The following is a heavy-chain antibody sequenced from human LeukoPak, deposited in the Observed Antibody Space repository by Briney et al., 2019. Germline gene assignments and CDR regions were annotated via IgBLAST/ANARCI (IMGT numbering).Heavy chain of an antibody. CDR3: ARVVAAAGNNWFDP. J-gene: IGHJ5*02. Sequence: PSETLSLTCTVSGDSISSGGYSWSWIRQTPGKGLEWIAYIHDSGSTYNNPSLKSRLSISIDTSKNQFSLKLNSVSAADTAVYYCARVVAAAGNNWFDPWGQGTLVTVSS. D-gene: IGHD6-13*01. CDR1: GDSISSGGYS. CDR2: IHDSGST. V-gene: IGHV4-30-4*07.